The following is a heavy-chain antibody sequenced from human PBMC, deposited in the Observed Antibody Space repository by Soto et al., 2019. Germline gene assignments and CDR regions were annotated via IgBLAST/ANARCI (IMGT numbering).Heavy chain of an antibody. D-gene: IGHD4-17*01. CDR2: ISSDGSEK. CDR1: GFTFSNYA. CDR3: ADSCTTLTTRFAF. Sequence: PGGSLRLSCVASGFTFSNYAMHWVRQAPGKGLGWVAVISSDGSEKYYLDSVRDRFTISRDNSKNTLYLQMNNLRPEDTAMYYCADSCTTLTTRFAFWGQGALVTVSS. J-gene: IGHJ4*02. V-gene: IGHV3-30*03.